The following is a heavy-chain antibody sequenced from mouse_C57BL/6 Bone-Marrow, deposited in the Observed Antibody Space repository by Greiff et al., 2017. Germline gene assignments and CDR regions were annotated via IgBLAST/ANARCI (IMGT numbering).Heavy chain of an antibody. J-gene: IGHJ3*01. CDR1: GYTFTSYG. CDR3: AREGREFAY. CDR2: IYPRSGNT. Sequence: QVQLQQSGAELARPGASVKLSCKASGYTFTSYGISWVKQRTGQGLEWIGEIYPRSGNTYYNEKFKGKATLTADKSSSTAYMELRSLTSEDSAVYFCAREGREFAYWGQGTLVTVSA. V-gene: IGHV1-81*01.